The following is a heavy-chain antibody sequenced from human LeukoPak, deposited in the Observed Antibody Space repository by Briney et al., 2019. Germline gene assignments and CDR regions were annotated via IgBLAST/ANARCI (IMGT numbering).Heavy chain of an antibody. Sequence: GGSPRLSCAASGFTFSSYAMRWVRGAPGKGQEWVAVISYAGSNKYYTDSLKGRFTIYRNNSKHTLYLQMPSLRAEDTAVYYCARVFYSSGWYGNFDYCGQGTLVTVSS. V-gene: IGHV3-30*04. CDR3: ARVFYSSGWYGNFDY. CDR2: ISYAGSNK. J-gene: IGHJ4*02. D-gene: IGHD6-19*01. CDR1: GFTFSSYA.